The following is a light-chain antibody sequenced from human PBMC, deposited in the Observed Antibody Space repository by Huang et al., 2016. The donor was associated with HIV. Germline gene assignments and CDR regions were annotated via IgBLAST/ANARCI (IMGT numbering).Light chain of an antibody. V-gene: IGKV3-20*01. Sequence: EIVLTQSPGTLSLSPGESATLSCRASQSISSSSLAWYLQKPGQAPPLLIHGASTRATYIPYRFSGSGSGTDFTLTISRLEPEDFAVYYCHQYGSPPFTFGPGTKVDIK. CDR2: GAS. J-gene: IGKJ3*01. CDR3: HQYGSPPFT. CDR1: QSISSSS.